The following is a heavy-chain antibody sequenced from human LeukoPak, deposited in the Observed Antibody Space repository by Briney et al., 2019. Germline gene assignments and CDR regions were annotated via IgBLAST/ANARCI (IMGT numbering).Heavy chain of an antibody. Sequence: GASVKVSCKASGYTFTSYGISWVRQAPGQGLEWMGWISAYNGNTNFAQKLQGRLTMTTDTSTSTAYMELRSLRSDDAAVYYCARDGLVWGSYRPGVDYWGQGTLVTVSS. J-gene: IGHJ4*02. CDR1: GYTFTSYG. D-gene: IGHD3-16*02. CDR3: ARDGLVWGSYRPGVDY. V-gene: IGHV1-18*01. CDR2: ISAYNGNT.